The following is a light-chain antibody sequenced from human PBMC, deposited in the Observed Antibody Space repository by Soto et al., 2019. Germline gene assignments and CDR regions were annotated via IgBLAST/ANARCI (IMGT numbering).Light chain of an antibody. V-gene: IGKV2D-29*01. Sequence: VRTQPPLSLSVTPGQPASISCKSSQSLLHITGETFLFWYLQKPGQAPRVLIYDASNRAIGIPGRFSGTGSGTSFILTISSLEPEDSAVYYCQQRSNWPRTFGQGTKVDI. J-gene: IGKJ2*01. CDR2: DAS. CDR1: QSLLHITGETF. CDR3: QQRSNWPRT.